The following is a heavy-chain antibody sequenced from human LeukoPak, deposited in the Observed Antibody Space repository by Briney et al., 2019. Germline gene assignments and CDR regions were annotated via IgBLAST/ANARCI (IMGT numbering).Heavy chain of an antibody. V-gene: IGHV1-2*02. CDR3: ASSVDTAWGLDY. J-gene: IGHJ4*02. CDR1: GYTFTGYY. Sequence: GASVKVSCKASGYTFTGYYMHWVRQAPGQGPEWLGWINPNSGGTNYAQKFQGRVTVTRDTSISTAYMELSSLRSDDTAVYYCASSVDTAWGLDYWGQGTLVTVSS. D-gene: IGHD5-18*01. CDR2: INPNSGGT.